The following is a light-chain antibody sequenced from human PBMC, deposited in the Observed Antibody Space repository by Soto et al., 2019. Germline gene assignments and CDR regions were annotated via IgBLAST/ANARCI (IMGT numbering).Light chain of an antibody. CDR2: LNSDGSH. V-gene: IGLV4-69*01. Sequence: QAVVTQSPSASASLGASVKLTCTLSSGHSSYAIAWHQQQPEKGPRYLMKLNSDGSHSKGDGIPDRFSGSSSGAERYLTISSLQSEYEADYSCQTWGTGIRVFGGGTKLTVL. CDR3: QTWGTGIRV. CDR1: SGHSSYA. J-gene: IGLJ2*01.